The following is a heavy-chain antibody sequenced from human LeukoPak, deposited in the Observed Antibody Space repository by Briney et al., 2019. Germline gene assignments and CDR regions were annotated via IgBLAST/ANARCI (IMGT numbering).Heavy chain of an antibody. V-gene: IGHV3-33*01. J-gene: IGHJ4*02. CDR1: GFTFSSYG. CDR3: ARSSGGSYFVDY. D-gene: IGHD1-26*01. Sequence: PGGSLRLSCAASGFTFSSYGMHWVRQAPGKGLEWVAVIWYDGSNKYYADSVKGRFTISRDNSKNTLYLQMNSLRAEDTAVYYCARSSGGSYFVDYWGQGTLVTVSS. CDR2: IWYDGSNK.